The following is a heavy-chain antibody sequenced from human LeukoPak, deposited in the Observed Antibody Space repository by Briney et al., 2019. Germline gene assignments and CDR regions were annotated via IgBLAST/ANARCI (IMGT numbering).Heavy chain of an antibody. J-gene: IGHJ4*02. D-gene: IGHD6-13*01. CDR1: GFTFSSYW. CDR2: IKQDGSEK. Sequence: GGSLRLSCAASGFTFSSYWMSWVRQAPGKGLEWVANIKQDGSEKYYVDSVKGRFTISRDNAKNSLYLQVNSLRAEDTAVYYCARKDSSSWYYFDYWGQGTLVTVSS. CDR3: ARKDSSSWYYFDY. V-gene: IGHV3-7*01.